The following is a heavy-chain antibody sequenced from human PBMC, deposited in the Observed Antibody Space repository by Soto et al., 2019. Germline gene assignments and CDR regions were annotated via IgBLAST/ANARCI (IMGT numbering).Heavy chain of an antibody. Sequence: SETLSLTCPVSGGSISSSSYYWGWIRQPPGKGLEWIGSIYYSGSTYYNPSLKSRVTISVDTSKNQFSLKLSSVTAADTAVYYCARQGSSSRNYFDYWGQGTLVPVSS. CDR2: IYYSGST. V-gene: IGHV4-39*01. D-gene: IGHD6-13*01. CDR1: GGSISSSSYY. CDR3: ARQGSSSRNYFDY. J-gene: IGHJ4*02.